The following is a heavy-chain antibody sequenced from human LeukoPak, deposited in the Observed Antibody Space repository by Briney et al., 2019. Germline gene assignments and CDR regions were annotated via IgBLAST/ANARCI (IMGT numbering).Heavy chain of an antibody. Sequence: SETLSLTCTVSGGSISSYYWSWIRQPPGKGLEWIVYIYYSGSTNYNPSLKSRVTISVDTSKNQFSLKLSSVTAADTAVYYCARDYRPIVVGGVGWFDPWGQGTLVTVSS. CDR2: IYYSGST. V-gene: IGHV4-59*01. CDR3: ARDYRPIVVGGVGWFDP. CDR1: GGSISSYY. D-gene: IGHD2-15*01. J-gene: IGHJ5*02.